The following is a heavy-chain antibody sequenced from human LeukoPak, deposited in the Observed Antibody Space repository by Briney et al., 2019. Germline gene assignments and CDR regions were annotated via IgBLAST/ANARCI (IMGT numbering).Heavy chain of an antibody. J-gene: IGHJ3*02. D-gene: IGHD6-13*01. V-gene: IGHV3-21*01. CDR3: ARNLGIAAARGAFDI. Sequence: PGGSLRLSCAASGFTFSSYSMNWVRQAPGKGLEWVSSISSSSSYIYYADSVKGRFTISRDNAKNSPYLQMNSLRAEDTAVYYCARNLGIAAARGAFDIWGQGTMVTVSS. CDR1: GFTFSSYS. CDR2: ISSSSSYI.